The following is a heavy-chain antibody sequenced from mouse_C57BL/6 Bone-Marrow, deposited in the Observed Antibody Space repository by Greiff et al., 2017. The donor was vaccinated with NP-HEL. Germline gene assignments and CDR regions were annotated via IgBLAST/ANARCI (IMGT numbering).Heavy chain of an antibody. Sequence: EVKLMESGGGLVQPGGSMKLSCVASGFTFSNYWMNWVRQSPEKGLEWVAQIRLKSDNYATHYAESVKGRFTISRDDSKSSVYLQMNNLRAEDTGIYYCPRQLRSSLYYFDYWGQGTTLTVSS. V-gene: IGHV6-3*01. CDR1: GFTFSNYW. D-gene: IGHD3-2*02. CDR2: IRLKSDNYAT. J-gene: IGHJ2*01. CDR3: PRQLRSSLYYFDY.